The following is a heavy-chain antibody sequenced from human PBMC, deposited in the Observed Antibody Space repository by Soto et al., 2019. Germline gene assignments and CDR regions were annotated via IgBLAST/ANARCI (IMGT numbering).Heavy chain of an antibody. D-gene: IGHD3-3*01. V-gene: IGHV4-30-4*01. Sequence: SETLSLTCTVSGGSISSGDYYWSWIRQPPGKGLEWIGYIYYSGSTYYNPSLKSRVTISVDTSKNQFSLKLSSVTAADTAVYYCARVRGYDFWSGYRHYYGMDVWGQGTTVTVSS. CDR1: GGSISSGDYY. CDR3: ARVRGYDFWSGYRHYYGMDV. J-gene: IGHJ6*02. CDR2: IYYSGST.